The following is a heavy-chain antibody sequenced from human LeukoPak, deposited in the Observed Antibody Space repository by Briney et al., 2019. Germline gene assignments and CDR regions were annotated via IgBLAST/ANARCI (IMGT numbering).Heavy chain of an antibody. J-gene: IGHJ4*02. CDR3: ASWAGGNEPVASFDY. D-gene: IGHD1-14*01. Sequence: GASVKVSCKPSGYTFTGYYMHWMRQAPGQGLEWMGWINLNSGGTNYAQKFQGRVTMTRDTSISTAYMELSRLRYDDTAVYYCASWAGGNEPVASFDYWGQGTLVTASS. CDR1: GYTFTGYY. V-gene: IGHV1-2*02. CDR2: INLNSGGT.